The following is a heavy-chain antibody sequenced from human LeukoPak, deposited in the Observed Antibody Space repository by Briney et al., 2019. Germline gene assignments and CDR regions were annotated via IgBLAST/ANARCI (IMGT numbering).Heavy chain of an antibody. CDR1: GGSFSGYY. CDR3: ARARFLEWSTYYYMDV. D-gene: IGHD3-3*01. Sequence: PSETLSLTCAVYGGSFSGYYWSWIRQPPGKGLEWIGEINHSGSTNYNPSLKSRVTISVDTSKNQFSLKLSSVTAADTAVYYCARARFLEWSTYYYMDVWGKGTTVTVSS. J-gene: IGHJ6*03. CDR2: INHSGST. V-gene: IGHV4-34*01.